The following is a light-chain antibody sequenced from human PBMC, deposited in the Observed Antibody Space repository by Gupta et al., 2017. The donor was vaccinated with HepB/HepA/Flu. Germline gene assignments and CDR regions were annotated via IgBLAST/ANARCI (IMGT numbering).Light chain of an antibody. CDR2: HAS. CDR1: QDISVN. J-gene: IGKJ1*01. Sequence: EIVLAQSPVTVSVSPGERATLSCRASQDISVNLAWYQQKFGQAPRLLIYHASARAADIPARFSGSGSGTEFTLTISSLQSEDFAIYYCQQYENWPRTFGQGSKVEIK. V-gene: IGKV3-15*01. CDR3: QQYENWPRT.